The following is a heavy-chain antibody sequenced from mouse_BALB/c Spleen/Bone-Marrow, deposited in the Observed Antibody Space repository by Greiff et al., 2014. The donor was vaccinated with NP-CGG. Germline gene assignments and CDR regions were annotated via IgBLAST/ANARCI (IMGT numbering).Heavy chain of an antibody. J-gene: IGHJ3*01. CDR1: GYTFSSYW. CDR3: ARRGYDGAY. D-gene: IGHD2-14*01. CDR2: ILPGSGST. V-gene: IGHV1-9*01. Sequence: VQLVESGAELMKPGASVKISCKATGYTFSSYWIEWVKQRPGHGLEWIGEILPGSGSTNYNEKFKGKATFTADTSSNPAYMQLSSLTSEDSAVYYCARRGYDGAYWGQGTLVTVSA.